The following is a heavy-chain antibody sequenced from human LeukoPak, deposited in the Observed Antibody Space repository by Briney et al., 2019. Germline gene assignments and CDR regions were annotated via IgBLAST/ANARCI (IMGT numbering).Heavy chain of an antibody. CDR1: GGTFNNYA. CDR2: IIPIFGSS. Sequence: SVKVSCKASGGTFNNYAINWVRQAPGQGLEWMGGIIPIFGSSNYAQKFQGRVTITADESTTTAYMELSSLRSEDTAVYYCARDHYYGSGSYGYYYYYMDVWGKGTTVTVSS. D-gene: IGHD3-10*01. J-gene: IGHJ6*03. V-gene: IGHV1-69*13. CDR3: ARDHYYGSGSYGYYYYYMDV.